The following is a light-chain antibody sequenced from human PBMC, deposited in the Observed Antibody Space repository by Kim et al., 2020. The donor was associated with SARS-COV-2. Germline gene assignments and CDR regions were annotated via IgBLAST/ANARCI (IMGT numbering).Light chain of an antibody. V-gene: IGLV2-18*02. CDR3: SSFTSSSTWV. CDR2: EVN. CDR1: RSELGTYDR. J-gene: IGLJ3*02. Sequence: GQSITISCTGTRSELGTYDRVSWYQQPPGTAPKLIIYEVNNRPSGVPDRFSGSKSGNTASLTISGLQAEDETDYYCSSFTSSSTWVFGGGTQLTVL.